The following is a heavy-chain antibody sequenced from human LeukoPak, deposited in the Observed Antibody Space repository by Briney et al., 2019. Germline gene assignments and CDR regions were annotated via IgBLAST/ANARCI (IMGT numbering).Heavy chain of an antibody. J-gene: IGHJ4*02. CDR1: GFTFSSYG. CDR2: ISGSGGST. D-gene: IGHD2-21*02. V-gene: IGHV3-23*01. CDR3: AKDGPRAAIVVVTAIPYYFDY. Sequence: GGSLRLSCAASGFTFSSYGMSWVRQAPGKGLEWVSAISGSGGSTYYADSVKGRFTISRDNSKNTLYLQMNSLRAEDTAVYYCAKDGPRAAIVVVTAIPYYFDYWGQGTLVTVSS.